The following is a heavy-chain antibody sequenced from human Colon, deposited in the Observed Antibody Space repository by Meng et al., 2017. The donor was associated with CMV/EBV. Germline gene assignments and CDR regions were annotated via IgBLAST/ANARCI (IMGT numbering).Heavy chain of an antibody. CDR3: ARARGGANHYYHGMDV. CDR1: GYTFTSYE. CDR2: MNLSSGNT. J-gene: IGHJ6*02. V-gene: IGHV1-8*01. D-gene: IGHD4/OR15-4a*01. Sequence: ASVKVSCKASGYTFTSYEINWVRQATGQGLEWMGWMNLSSGNTGFAQKFQGRVTITADKSTSTAYMELSSLRSDDTAVYYCARARGGANHYYHGMDVWGQGTTVTVSS.